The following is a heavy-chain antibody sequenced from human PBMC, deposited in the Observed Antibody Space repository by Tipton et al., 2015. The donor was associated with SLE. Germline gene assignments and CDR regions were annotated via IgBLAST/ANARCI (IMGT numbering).Heavy chain of an antibody. V-gene: IGHV4-38-2*02. CDR1: GDSISRAFF. D-gene: IGHD3-10*01. CDR2: ISHLGKA. J-gene: IGHJ4*02. CDR3: ARDLGHGGDSDY. Sequence: TLSLTCAVSGDSISRAFFWGWIRQSPGKGLQWLSSISHLGKAAYNPSLKSRLTISMDRDKNLFSLTLTSVTASDTAVYYCARDLGHGGDSDYWGQGTLVTVSS.